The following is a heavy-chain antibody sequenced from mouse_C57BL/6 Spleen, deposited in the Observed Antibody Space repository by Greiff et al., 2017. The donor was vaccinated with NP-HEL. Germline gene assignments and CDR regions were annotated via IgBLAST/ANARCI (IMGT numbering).Heavy chain of an antibody. CDR3: VRRGLRGYYYAMDY. J-gene: IGHJ4*01. D-gene: IGHD1-1*01. CDR1: GFSFNTYA. Sequence: EVQLVESGGGLVQPKGSLKLSCAASGFSFNTYAMNWVRQAPGKGLEWVARIRSKSNNYATYYADSVKDRFTISRDDSESMLYLQMNNLKTEDTAMYYCVRRGLRGYYYAMDYWGQGTSVTVSS. V-gene: IGHV10-1*01. CDR2: IRSKSNNYAT.